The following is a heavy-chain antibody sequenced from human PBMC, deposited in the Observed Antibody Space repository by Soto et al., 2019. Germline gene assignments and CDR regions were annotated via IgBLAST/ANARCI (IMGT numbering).Heavy chain of an antibody. Sequence: VSVKVSCKASGYTFTGYYMHGVRQAPGQGLEWMGWINPNSGGTNYAQKFQGRVTMTRDTSISTAYMELSRLRSDDTAVYYCARDQQLAGFDYWGQGTLVTVSS. J-gene: IGHJ4*02. V-gene: IGHV1-2*02. CDR2: INPNSGGT. D-gene: IGHD6-13*01. CDR1: GYTFTGYY. CDR3: ARDQQLAGFDY.